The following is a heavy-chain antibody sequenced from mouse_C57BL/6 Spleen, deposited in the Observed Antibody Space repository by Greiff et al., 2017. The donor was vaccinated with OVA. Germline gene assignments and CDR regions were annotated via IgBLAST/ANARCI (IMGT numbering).Heavy chain of an antibody. CDR1: GFTFSSYA. CDR2: ISDGGSYT. J-gene: IGHJ3*01. CDR3: ARDYGSSPHFAY. V-gene: IGHV5-4*01. Sequence: EVKLQESGGGLVKPGGSLKLSCAASGFTFSSYAMSWVRQTPEKRLEWVATISDGGSYTYYPDNVKGRFTISRDNAKNNLYLQMSHLKSEDTAMYYCARDYGSSPHFAYWGQGTLVTVSA. D-gene: IGHD1-1*01.